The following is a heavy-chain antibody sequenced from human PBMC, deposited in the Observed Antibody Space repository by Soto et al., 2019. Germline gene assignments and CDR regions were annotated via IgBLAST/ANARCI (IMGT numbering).Heavy chain of an antibody. CDR1: GGSFSGYY. V-gene: IGHV4-34*01. D-gene: IGHD3-22*01. Sequence: SETLSLTCAVYGGSFSGYYWSWIRQPPGKGLEWIGEINHSGSTNYNPSLKSRVTISLDTSKNQFSLKLSSVTAADTAVYYCARGLYYDSSGSDYWGQGTLVTVSS. J-gene: IGHJ4*02. CDR2: INHSGST. CDR3: ARGLYYDSSGSDY.